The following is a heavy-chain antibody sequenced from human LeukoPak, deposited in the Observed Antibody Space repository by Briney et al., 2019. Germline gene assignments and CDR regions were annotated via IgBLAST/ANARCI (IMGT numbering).Heavy chain of an antibody. J-gene: IGHJ4*02. CDR3: ARVWFGELRNLDY. D-gene: IGHD3-10*01. V-gene: IGHV1-8*01. Sequence: ASVKVSCKASGYTFTSYDINWVRQATGQGLEWMGWMNPNSGNTGYAQKFQGRVTVTRNTSISTAYMELSSLRSEDTAVYYCARVWFGELRNLDYWGQRTLVTVSS. CDR2: MNPNSGNT. CDR1: GYTFTSYD.